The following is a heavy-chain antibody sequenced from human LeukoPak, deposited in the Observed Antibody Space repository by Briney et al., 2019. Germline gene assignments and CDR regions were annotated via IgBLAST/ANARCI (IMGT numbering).Heavy chain of an antibody. CDR2: INHSGST. CDR1: GGSFSGYY. V-gene: IGHV4-34*01. CDR3: ARGDVVVVPAAPYRLFDY. D-gene: IGHD2-2*01. Sequence: ASETLSLTCAVHGGSFSGYYWSWIRQPPGKGLEWIGEINHSGSTNYNPSLKSRVTISVDTSKNQFSLKLSSVTAADTAVYYCARGDVVVVPAAPYRLFDYWGQGTLVTVSS. J-gene: IGHJ4*02.